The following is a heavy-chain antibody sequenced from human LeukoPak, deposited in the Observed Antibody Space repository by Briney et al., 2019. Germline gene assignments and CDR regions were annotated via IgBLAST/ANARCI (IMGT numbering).Heavy chain of an antibody. D-gene: IGHD2-15*01. J-gene: IGHJ4*02. Sequence: GSLRLSCAASGFTFSDYYMSWIRQAPGKGLEWVSYISSSGSTIYYADSVKGRFTISRDNAKNSLYLQMNSLRAEDTAVYYCAKLVVVIGTIDYFDYWGQGTLVTVSS. CDR3: AKLVVVIGTIDYFDY. CDR1: GFTFSDYY. V-gene: IGHV3-11*01. CDR2: ISSSGSTI.